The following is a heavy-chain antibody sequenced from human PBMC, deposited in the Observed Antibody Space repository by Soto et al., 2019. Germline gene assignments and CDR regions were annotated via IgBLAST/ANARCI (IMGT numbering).Heavy chain of an antibody. V-gene: IGHV4-31*03. CDR2: IYYSGST. D-gene: IGHD6-13*01. J-gene: IGHJ5*02. CDR3: AREWVGIEGSSWDRPNWFDP. CDR1: GGSISSGGYY. Sequence: QVQLQESGPGLVKPSQTLSLTCTVSGGSISSGGYYWSWIRQHPGKGLEWIGYIYYSGSTYYNPSLKSRVTISVDTSKNQFSLKLSSVTAADTAVYYCAREWVGIEGSSWDRPNWFDPWGQGTLVTVSS.